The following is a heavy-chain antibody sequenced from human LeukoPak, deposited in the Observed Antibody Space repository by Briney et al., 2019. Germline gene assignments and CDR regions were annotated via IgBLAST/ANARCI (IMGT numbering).Heavy chain of an antibody. D-gene: IGHD5-18*01. V-gene: IGHV3-23*01. CDR2: ISGSAGKI. Sequence: PGGSLRLSCVASGFTFNNYAMSWVRQAPGKGLDWVSVISGSAGKIRYAGSVKGRFTISRDNSENTVYLQMNNLRAEDTAVYYCAGRVTGYSSGYVYWGQGILVTVSS. CDR1: GFTFNNYA. CDR3: AGRVTGYSSGYVY. J-gene: IGHJ4*02.